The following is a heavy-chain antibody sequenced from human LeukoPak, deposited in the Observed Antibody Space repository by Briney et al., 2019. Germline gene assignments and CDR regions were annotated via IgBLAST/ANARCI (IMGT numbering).Heavy chain of an antibody. CDR2: ITSDGGST. CDR3: ARARSNGDYDY. Sequence: GGSLRLSCAASGFTFNNYVMHWVRQAPGKVLEYVSAITSDGGSTYYANSVKGRFTISRDNSKNTLSLQMGNLGAEDMAVYYCARARSNGDYDYWGQGTLVTVSS. V-gene: IGHV3-64*01. D-gene: IGHD4-17*01. J-gene: IGHJ4*02. CDR1: GFTFNNYV.